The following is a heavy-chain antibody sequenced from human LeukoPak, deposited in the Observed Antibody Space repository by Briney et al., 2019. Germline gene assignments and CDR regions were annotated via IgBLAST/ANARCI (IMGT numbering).Heavy chain of an antibody. CDR3: ARAAGRGSDKDY. D-gene: IGHD3-16*01. CDR2: IKQDGSEK. J-gene: IGHJ4*02. V-gene: IGHV3-7*01. CDR1: GLSFSTYD. Sequence: GGSLRLSCAASGLSFSTYDMTWVRQAPGKGLEWVANIKQDGSEKYYVDSVKGRFTISRDNAKNSLYLQMNSLRAEDTAVYYCARAAGRGSDKDYWGQGTLVTVSS.